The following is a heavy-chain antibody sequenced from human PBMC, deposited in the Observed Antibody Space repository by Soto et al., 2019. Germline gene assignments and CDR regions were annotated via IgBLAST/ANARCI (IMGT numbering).Heavy chain of an antibody. CDR3: AHRVLRTVFGLVTTTAIYFDF. J-gene: IGHJ4*02. CDR2: IYWDDDK. D-gene: IGHD3-3*01. V-gene: IGHV2-5*02. CDR1: GFSLTTSGVG. Sequence: QITLNESGPPVVRPTETLTLTCRFSGFSLTTSGVGVGWIRQSPGKAPEWLALIYWDDDKRYSASLKSRLTITKDTSKNQVVLTVPDLDPTDTATYYCAHRVLRTVFGLVTTTAIYFDFWGQGTPVAVSS.